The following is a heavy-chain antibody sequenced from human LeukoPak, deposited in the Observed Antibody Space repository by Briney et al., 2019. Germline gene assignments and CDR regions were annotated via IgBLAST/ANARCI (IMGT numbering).Heavy chain of an antibody. CDR3: ARDYYDSSGYYSYFDY. D-gene: IGHD3-22*01. J-gene: IGHJ4*02. CDR2: IYYSGST. CDR1: GGSISSSSYY. V-gene: IGHV4-39*02. Sequence: SETLSLTRTVSGGSISSSSYYWGWIRQPPGKGLEWIGSIYYSGSTYYNPSLKSRVTISVDTSKNQFSLKLSSVTAADTAVYYCARDYYDSSGYYSYFDYWGQGTLVTVSS.